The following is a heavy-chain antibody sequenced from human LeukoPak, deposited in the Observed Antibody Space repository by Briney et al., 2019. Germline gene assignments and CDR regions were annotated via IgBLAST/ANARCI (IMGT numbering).Heavy chain of an antibody. Sequence: ASVEVSCKASVYTFTSYGISWVRQAPGQGLEWMGWISAYNGNTNYAQKLQGRVTMTTDTSTSTAYMELRSLRSDDTAVYYCARDGAGSSGWWGQYYFDYWGQGTLVTVSS. V-gene: IGHV1-18*01. D-gene: IGHD6-19*01. CDR1: VYTFTSYG. CDR2: ISAYNGNT. CDR3: ARDGAGSSGWWGQYYFDY. J-gene: IGHJ4*02.